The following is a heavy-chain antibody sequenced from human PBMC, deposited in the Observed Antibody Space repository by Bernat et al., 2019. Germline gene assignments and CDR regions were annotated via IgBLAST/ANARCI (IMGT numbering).Heavy chain of an antibody. Sequence: QVQLVESGGGVVQPGSSLRLSCAASGFTFRSYGMHWVRQAPGQGLEWVAVIWYDGSNKNYADSVKGRFTISGDNCKNTLYLQRNSLRAEDTAVDYCAGDPRSSSLLWWYFDLWGRGTLVTVSS. J-gene: IGHJ2*01. D-gene: IGHD6-13*01. CDR3: AGDPRSSSLLWWYFDL. V-gene: IGHV3-33*01. CDR1: GFTFRSYG. CDR2: IWYDGSNK.